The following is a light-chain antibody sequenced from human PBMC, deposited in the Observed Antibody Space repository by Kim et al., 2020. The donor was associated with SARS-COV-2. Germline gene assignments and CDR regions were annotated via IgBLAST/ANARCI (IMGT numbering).Light chain of an antibody. Sequence: SPGERATLSCRASQSVSSSYLAWYQQKPGQAPRLLIYGASSRATGIPDRFSGSASGTDFTLTISRLEPEDFAVYYCQQYGSSLFTFGPGTKVDIK. CDR1: QSVSSSY. CDR2: GAS. CDR3: QQYGSSLFT. V-gene: IGKV3-20*01. J-gene: IGKJ3*01.